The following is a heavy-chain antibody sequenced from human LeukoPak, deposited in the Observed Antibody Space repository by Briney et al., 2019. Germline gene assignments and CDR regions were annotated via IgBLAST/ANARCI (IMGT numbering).Heavy chain of an antibody. J-gene: IGHJ5*02. CDR3: ARENIRANWFDP. D-gene: IGHD2/OR15-2a*01. V-gene: IGHV3-21*01. Sequence: GGSLRLSCAASGFTFSSYSMNWVRQAPGKGLEWVSSISSSSSYIYYADSVKGRFTISRDNAKNSLYLKMNSLRAEDTAVYYCARENIRANWFDPWGQGALVTVSS. CDR2: ISSSSSYI. CDR1: GFTFSSYS.